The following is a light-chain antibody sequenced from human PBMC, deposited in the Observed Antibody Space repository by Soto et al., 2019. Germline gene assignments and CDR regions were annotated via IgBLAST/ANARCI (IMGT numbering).Light chain of an antibody. Sequence: EIVLTQSPGTLSLSPGERATLSCRASQNVGSRYLAWYQQKPGQAPRLLIYGTSNRATGIADRFSGSGSGTDFSLTISSLEPGDLAVYYCQQYGSSPRTFGQGTKVEI. J-gene: IGKJ1*01. V-gene: IGKV3-20*01. CDR3: QQYGSSPRT. CDR1: QNVGSRY. CDR2: GTS.